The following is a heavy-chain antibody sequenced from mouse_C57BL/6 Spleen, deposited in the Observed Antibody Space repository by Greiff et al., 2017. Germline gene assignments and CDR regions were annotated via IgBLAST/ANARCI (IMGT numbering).Heavy chain of an antibody. CDR3: AGRRFAY. D-gene: IGHD2-12*01. CDR2: IWGVGST. CDR1: GFSLTSYG. Sequence: QVQLKESGPGLVAPSQSLSLTCTVSGFSLTSYGVDWVRQSPGKGLEWLGVIWGVGSTNYNSALKSRLSISKDNSKSQDFLKMHSLQTDDTAMYYCAGRRFAYWGQGTLVTVSA. J-gene: IGHJ3*01. V-gene: IGHV2-6*01.